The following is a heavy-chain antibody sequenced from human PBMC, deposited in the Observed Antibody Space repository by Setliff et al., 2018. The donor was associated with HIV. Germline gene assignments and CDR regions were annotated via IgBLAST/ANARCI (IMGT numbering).Heavy chain of an antibody. D-gene: IGHD4-17*01. V-gene: IGHV4-61*01. CDR1: GGSVGSGSYY. J-gene: IGHJ4*02. Sequence: PSETLSLTCTVSGGSVGSGSYYWSWVRQPPGKGLEWIGYIYYTGSTNCNPSLKSRLTISVDTSKNQFSLKLRSVTAADTAVYYCARDPPGYGDSNDYWGQGTLVTVSS. CDR3: ARDPPGYGDSNDY. CDR2: IYYTGST.